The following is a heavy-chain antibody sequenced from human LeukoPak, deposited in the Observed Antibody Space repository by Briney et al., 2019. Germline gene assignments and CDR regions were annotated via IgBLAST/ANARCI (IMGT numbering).Heavy chain of an antibody. D-gene: IGHD2-21*02. J-gene: IGHJ3*02. CDR2: ISAYNGNT. Sequence: ASVKVSCKASGYTFTGYYMHWVRQAPGRGLEWMGWISAYNGNTNSAQKLQGRVTMTTDSSTSTAYMELRSLRSDDTAVYYCARVICGGDCFDAFDIWGQGTMVTVSS. V-gene: IGHV1-18*04. CDR1: GYTFTGYY. CDR3: ARVICGGDCFDAFDI.